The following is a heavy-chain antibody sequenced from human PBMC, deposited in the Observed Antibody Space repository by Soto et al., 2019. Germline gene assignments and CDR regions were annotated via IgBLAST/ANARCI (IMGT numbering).Heavy chain of an antibody. J-gene: IGHJ6*02. CDR2: ISPYTGNT. CDR3: VMVDNYVTPTPQDV. CDR1: GYIFVNYG. Sequence: QVQLVQSGDEAKKPGASVKVSCKASGYIFVNYGIAWVRQAPGQGLEWMGWISPYTGNTHSATKVQGRLTMTTDTSTITAYMDLGSLTSDDTAVYYCVMVDNYVTPTPQDVWGQGTTVTVSS. V-gene: IGHV1-18*01. D-gene: IGHD2-21*02.